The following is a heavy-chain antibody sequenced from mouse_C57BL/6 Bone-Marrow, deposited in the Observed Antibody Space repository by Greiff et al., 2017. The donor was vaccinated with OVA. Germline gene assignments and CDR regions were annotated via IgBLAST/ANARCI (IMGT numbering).Heavy chain of an antibody. CDR1: GYTFTSYW. CDR2: IDPSDSYT. V-gene: IGHV1-50*01. Sequence: QVQLQQPGAELVKPGASVKLSCKASGYTFTSYWMQWVKQRPGQGLEWIGEIDPSDSYTNYNQKFKGKATLTVDTSSSTAYMQLSSLTSEDSAVYYCAIDGMDYWGQGTSVTVSS. CDR3: AIDGMDY. J-gene: IGHJ4*01.